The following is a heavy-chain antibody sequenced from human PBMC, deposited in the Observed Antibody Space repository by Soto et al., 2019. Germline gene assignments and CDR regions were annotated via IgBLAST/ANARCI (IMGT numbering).Heavy chain of an antibody. CDR2: ISGSGGTA. J-gene: IGHJ4*02. Sequence: EVQLLESGGGLVQPGGSLRLSCAASGFTFSSYAMSWVRQAPGKGLEWVSVISGSGGTAYYADSVEGRFTISRDNSKNTLYLQLNSLRADDTAVYYCAKEPRDGYKFIDYWGQGTLVTVSS. V-gene: IGHV3-23*01. D-gene: IGHD5-12*01. CDR3: AKEPRDGYKFIDY. CDR1: GFTFSSYA.